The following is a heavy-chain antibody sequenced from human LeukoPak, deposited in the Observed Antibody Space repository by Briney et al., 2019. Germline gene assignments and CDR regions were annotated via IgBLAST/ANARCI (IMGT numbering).Heavy chain of an antibody. J-gene: IGHJ4*02. V-gene: IGHV3-23*01. Sequence: PGGSLRLSCAASGFTFPRHAMSWVRQAPGKGLEWVASSGGSGGRTYYADSVKGRFTISRDNSQNTVYLHMNSLRADDTAVYYCAQEHFDTSGYYSRFDNWGQGILVTVSS. D-gene: IGHD3-22*01. CDR2: SGGSGGRT. CDR3: AQEHFDTSGYYSRFDN. CDR1: GFTFPRHA.